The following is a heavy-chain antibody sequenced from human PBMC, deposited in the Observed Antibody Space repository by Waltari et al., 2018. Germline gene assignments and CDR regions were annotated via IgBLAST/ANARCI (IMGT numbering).Heavy chain of an antibody. Sequence: EVQLVETGGGLIQPGGSLILSGAASDLKVRTSFLSWVRQAPGKGLEWVSYIYSGGSAYYIDSVKGRFTISRDNSKNTLYLQMNRLTADDTAVYYCARFYGSGSYFESWGQGALVTVSS. CDR2: IYSGGSA. V-gene: IGHV3-53*02. CDR3: ARFYGSGSYFES. CDR1: DLKVRTSF. D-gene: IGHD3-10*01. J-gene: IGHJ4*02.